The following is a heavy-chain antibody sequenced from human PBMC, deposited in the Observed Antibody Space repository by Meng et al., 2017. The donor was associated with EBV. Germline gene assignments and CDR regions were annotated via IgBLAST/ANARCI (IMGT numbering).Heavy chain of an antibody. J-gene: IGHJ4*02. CDR1: GGTFTSDA. D-gene: IGHD3-10*01. V-gene: IGHV1-69*01. CDR3: ASESGRGYTPDY. Sequence: QVQVVRAGAEVKKPGSSVTVSCKTPGGTFTSDAISWVRQAPGQGLEWMGGLIPMSGAPNYAQKFQGRITITADESTSTHYMDLSSLRSEDTAVYYCASESGRGYTPDYWGQGTLVTVSS. CDR2: LIPMSGAP.